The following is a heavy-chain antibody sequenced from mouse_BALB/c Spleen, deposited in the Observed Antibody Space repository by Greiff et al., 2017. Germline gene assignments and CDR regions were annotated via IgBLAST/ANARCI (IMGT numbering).Heavy chain of an antibody. CDR2: IDPANGNT. J-gene: IGHJ3*01. D-gene: IGHD2-2*01. CDR3: AKNGYLAWFAY. V-gene: IGHV14-3*02. CDR1: GFNIKDTY. Sequence: EVQLQESGAELVKPGASVKLSCTASGFNIKDTYMHWVKQRPEQGLEWIGRIDPANGNTKYDPKFQGKATITADTSSNTAYLQLSSLTSEDTAVYYCAKNGYLAWFAYWGQGTLVTVSA.